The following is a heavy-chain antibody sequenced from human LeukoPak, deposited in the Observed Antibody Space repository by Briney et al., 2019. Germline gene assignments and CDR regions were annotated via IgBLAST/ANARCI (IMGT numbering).Heavy chain of an antibody. Sequence: PGGSLRLSCAASGFTFSDYYMSWIRQAPGKGLEWVSYITSSTIYYADSVKGRFTISRDNAKNSLYLQMNSLRAEDTAVYYCARVMSFGSGWSLDVWGQGTMVTVSS. V-gene: IGHV3-11*01. J-gene: IGHJ3*01. CDR1: GFTFSDYY. D-gene: IGHD6-19*01. CDR3: ARVMSFGSGWSLDV. CDR2: ITSSTI.